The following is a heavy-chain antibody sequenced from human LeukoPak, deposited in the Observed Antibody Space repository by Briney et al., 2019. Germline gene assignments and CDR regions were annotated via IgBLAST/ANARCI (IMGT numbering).Heavy chain of an antibody. J-gene: IGHJ4*02. V-gene: IGHV4-39*07. CDR1: GGSISSSNYY. CDR3: ARGNDFWSGYQGRTFDY. CDR2: IYYSGST. D-gene: IGHD3-3*01. Sequence: SETLSLTCTVSGGSISSSNYYWGWIRQPPGKGLEWIGSIYYSGSTYYNPSLKSRVTISVDTSKNQFSLKLSSVTAADTAVYYCARGNDFWSGYQGRTFDYWGQGTLVTVSS.